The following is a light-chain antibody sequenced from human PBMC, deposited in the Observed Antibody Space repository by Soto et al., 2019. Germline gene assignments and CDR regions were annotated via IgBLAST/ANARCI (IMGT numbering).Light chain of an antibody. CDR2: EGS. CDR1: SSDIGTYNL. CDR3: CSYAGSTNMV. Sequence: QSVLTQPASVSGSPGQSITISCTGTSSDIGTYNLVSWYQHHPAKAPKLMIYEGSQRPSGVSNRFSGSKSGNTASLTISGLQAEDEADYYCCSYAGSTNMVFGGGTKVTVL. V-gene: IGLV2-23*01. J-gene: IGLJ2*01.